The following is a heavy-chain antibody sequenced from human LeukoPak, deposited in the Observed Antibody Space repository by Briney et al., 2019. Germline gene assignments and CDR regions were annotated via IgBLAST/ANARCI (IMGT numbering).Heavy chain of an antibody. Sequence: GASVKVSCKTLGYTFITSSIYWVRQAPGQRLEWLGWITVASGNTRYSENFQGRVTLTRDTSANTAYMELRNLKSEDTAVYYCVGGSLGFWGQGTLVTVSS. CDR2: ITVASGNT. CDR1: GYTFITSS. V-gene: IGHV1-3*01. J-gene: IGHJ4*02. CDR3: VGGSLGF.